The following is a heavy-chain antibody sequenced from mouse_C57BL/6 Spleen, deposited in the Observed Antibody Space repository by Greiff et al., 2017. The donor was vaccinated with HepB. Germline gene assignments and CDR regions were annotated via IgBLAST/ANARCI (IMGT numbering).Heavy chain of an antibody. Sequence: EVQRVESGGGLVKPGGSLKLSCAASGFTFSSYAMSWVRQTPEKRLEWVATISDGGSYTYYPDNVKGRFTISRDNAKNNLYLQMSHLKSEETAMYYGARDGDIYYGNVYLDYWGQGTTLTVSS. D-gene: IGHD2-1*01. CDR1: GFTFSSYA. CDR2: ISDGGSYT. J-gene: IGHJ2*01. V-gene: IGHV5-4*01. CDR3: ARDGDIYYGNVYLDY.